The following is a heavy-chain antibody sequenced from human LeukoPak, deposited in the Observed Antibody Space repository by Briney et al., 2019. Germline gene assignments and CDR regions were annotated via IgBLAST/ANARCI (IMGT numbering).Heavy chain of an antibody. CDR3: APIRHGGDCYST. J-gene: IGHJ5*01. V-gene: IGHV3-23*01. CDR2: MSGSADRT. CDR1: GFTFSSYA. D-gene: IGHD2-21*02. Sequence: GGSLRLSCAASGFTFSSYAMTWVRQAPGKGLEWLSSMSGSADRTYYADSVKGRFTISRDNSNNTLYLQMNSLRVDDTAVYYCAPIRHGGDCYSTSGHGTLVTVSS.